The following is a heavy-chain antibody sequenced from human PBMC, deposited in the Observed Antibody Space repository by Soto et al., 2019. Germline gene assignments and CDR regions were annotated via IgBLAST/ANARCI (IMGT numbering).Heavy chain of an antibody. J-gene: IGHJ4*02. CDR3: ARGMGSGYPSHYFDY. Sequence: QLQLQESGPGLVKPSETLSLTCTVSGGSISSSSYYWGWIRQPPGKGLEWIGTIYYSGSTFYNPSLKSRVTISVDTSKNQFSLKLKLSSVTAADTAVYYCARGMGSGYPSHYFDYWGQGTLVTVSS. CDR1: GGSISSSSYY. CDR2: IYYSGST. D-gene: IGHD5-12*01. V-gene: IGHV4-39*01.